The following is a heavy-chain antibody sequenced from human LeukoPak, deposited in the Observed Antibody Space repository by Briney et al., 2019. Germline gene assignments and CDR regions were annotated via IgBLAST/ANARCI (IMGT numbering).Heavy chain of an antibody. V-gene: IGHV3-74*01. CDR1: GFTFSSHW. Sequence: GGSLRLSCADSGFTFSSHWMHWVRQAPGKGLVWVSRIKYDASSTSYADSVKGRFTISRDNAKNTLYLQMNSLRAEDTAVYYCARETIVIDAFDIWGQGTMVTVSS. D-gene: IGHD3-10*01. J-gene: IGHJ3*02. CDR2: IKYDASST. CDR3: ARETIVIDAFDI.